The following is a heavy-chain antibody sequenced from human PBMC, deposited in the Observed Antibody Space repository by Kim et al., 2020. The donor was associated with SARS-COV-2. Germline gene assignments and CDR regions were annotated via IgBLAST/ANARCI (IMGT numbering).Heavy chain of an antibody. CDR1: GFTVTSNY. CDR3: AKAGNSGAWYPHFDY. Sequence: GGSLRLSCAASGFTVTSNYMSWVRQAPGKGLEWVSLIYSGGSTYYADSVKGRFTISRDNSKNTLYLQMNSLRADDTAVYYCAKAGNSGAWYPHFDYWGQG. J-gene: IGHJ4*02. V-gene: IGHV3-66*01. D-gene: IGHD6-19*01. CDR2: IYSGGST.